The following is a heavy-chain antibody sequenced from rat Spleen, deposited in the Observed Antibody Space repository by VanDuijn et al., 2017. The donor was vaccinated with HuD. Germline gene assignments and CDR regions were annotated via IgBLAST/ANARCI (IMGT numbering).Heavy chain of an antibody. CDR3: ARHPPSFGVRGFDY. J-gene: IGHJ2*01. CDR2: IWAGRGT. V-gene: IGHV2-13*01. Sequence: QVQLKESGPGLVQSSQTLSLTCTVSGFSLISYAVNWVRQPPGKGLEWMGAIWAGRGTNYNSAVQSRLSISRDTSKSQVFLKMNSLQAEDTGTYHCARHPPSFGVRGFDYWVQGVMVTVSS. CDR1: GFSLISYA. D-gene: IGHD4-3*01.